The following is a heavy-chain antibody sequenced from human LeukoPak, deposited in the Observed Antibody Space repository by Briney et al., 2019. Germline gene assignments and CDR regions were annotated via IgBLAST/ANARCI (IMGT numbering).Heavy chain of an antibody. CDR2: INPNSGGT. V-gene: IGHV1-2*02. D-gene: IGHD3-22*01. CDR1: GYTFTGYY. CDR3: ARVHSSGHLGRSNENTFDY. Sequence: ASVKVSCKASGYTFTGYYMHWVRQAPGQGLEWMGWINPNSGGTNYARKFQGRVTMTRDTSISTAYMELSRLRSDDTAVYYCARVHSSGHLGRSNENTFDYWGQGTLVTVSS. J-gene: IGHJ4*02.